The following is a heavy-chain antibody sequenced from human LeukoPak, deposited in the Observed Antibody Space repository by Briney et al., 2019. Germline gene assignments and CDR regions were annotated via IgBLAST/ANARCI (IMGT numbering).Heavy chain of an antibody. J-gene: IGHJ4*03. CDR2: VGRDGNEK. V-gene: IGHV3-7*01. CDR3: AKVGAWELQRVFEN. D-gene: IGHD1-26*01. Sequence: GGSETHACAASGFTFSDYWLTWVRQVPGKGLEWVANVGRDGNEKNYVDSVKGRFTISRDNAKKSLYLEMNSLRVEDTALYYCAKVGAWELQRVFENWGQVVLVSASS. CDR1: GFTFSDYW.